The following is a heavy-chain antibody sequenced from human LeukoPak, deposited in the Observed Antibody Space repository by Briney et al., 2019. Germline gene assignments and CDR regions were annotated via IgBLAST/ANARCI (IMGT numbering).Heavy chain of an antibody. CDR3: ARENWRSKSIDFDS. Sequence: SETLSLTCTVSGGSMSSYYWSWIRQPPGKGLEWIGYIYYSGSTNYNPSLKSRVTISVDTSKNQFTLNLSSVTAADTAVYYCARENWRSKSIDFDSWGQGTLVTVSS. V-gene: IGHV4-59*01. D-gene: IGHD6-6*01. CDR2: IYYSGST. J-gene: IGHJ4*02. CDR1: GGSMSSYY.